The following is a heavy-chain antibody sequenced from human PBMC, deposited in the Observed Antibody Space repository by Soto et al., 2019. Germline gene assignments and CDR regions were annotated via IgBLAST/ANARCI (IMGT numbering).Heavy chain of an antibody. CDR2: ISGSGGST. D-gene: IGHD3-10*01. V-gene: IGHV3-23*01. Sequence: PGGSLRLSCAASGFPFSSYAMSWVRQSPGKGLEWVSAISGSGGSTYYADSAKGRFTISRDNSKNTLYLQMNSLRAEDTAVYYCAKGFTTMVRGVSRVYYSYYGTDVWGQGTTVTVS. CDR1: GFPFSSYA. J-gene: IGHJ6*02. CDR3: AKGFTTMVRGVSRVYYSYYGTDV.